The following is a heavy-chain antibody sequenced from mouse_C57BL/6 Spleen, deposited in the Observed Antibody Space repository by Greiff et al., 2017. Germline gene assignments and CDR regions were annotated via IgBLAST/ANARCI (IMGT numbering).Heavy chain of an antibody. CDR1: GYTFTSYW. D-gene: IGHD2-5*01. CDR2: INPSNGGT. J-gene: IGHJ1*03. CDR3: ARDSNYFYWYFDV. V-gene: IGHV1-53*01. Sequence: QVQLQQPGTELVKPGASVKLSCKASGYTFTSYWMHWVKQRPGQGLEWIGNINPSNGGTNYNEKFKSKATLTVDKSSSTAYMQLSSLTSEDSAVYDCARDSNYFYWYFDVWGTGTTVTVSS.